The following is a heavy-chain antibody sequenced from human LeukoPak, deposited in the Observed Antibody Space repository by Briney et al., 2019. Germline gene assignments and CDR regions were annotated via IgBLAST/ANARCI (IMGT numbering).Heavy chain of an antibody. D-gene: IGHD2-21*01. V-gene: IGHV3-7*01. J-gene: IGHJ4*02. CDR3: ARDRDWHKDY. Sequence: GGSLRLSCTTSGFNFNDFWMTWVRQAPGKGLEWVANIKEDGSEKYYGDSVRSRFTISRDNAKNSLYLQMNSLRVEDTALYYCARDRDWHKDYWGPGTLVTVSS. CDR2: IKEDGSEK. CDR1: GFNFNDFW.